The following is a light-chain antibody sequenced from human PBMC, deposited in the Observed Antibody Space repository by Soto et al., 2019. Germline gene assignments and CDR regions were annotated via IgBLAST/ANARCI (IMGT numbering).Light chain of an antibody. V-gene: IGKV1-5*03. J-gene: IGKJ1*01. Sequence: DIQMTPSPSTLSASVGDSVPITCRASQSISVWLAWYQQKAGKAPNLLIYKASRLESGVPSRFSGSGSETEFTLTISGLQPGDSATYYCQQYNSYSPTFGQGTKVDI. CDR1: QSISVW. CDR2: KAS. CDR3: QQYNSYSPT.